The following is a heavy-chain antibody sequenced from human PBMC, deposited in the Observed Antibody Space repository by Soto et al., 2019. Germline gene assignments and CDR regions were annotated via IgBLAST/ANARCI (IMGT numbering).Heavy chain of an antibody. V-gene: IGHV1-18*01. D-gene: IGHD5-12*01. CDR1: GYTFTSYG. J-gene: IGHJ4*02. CDR2: ISADNGNT. CDR3: ARDRLSGYSGYDWDY. Sequence: GASVKVSCKASGYTFTSYGISWVRQAPGQGLEWMGWISADNGNTNYAQNLQDRVTMTTDTSTTTAYMELKSLRSDDTAFYYCARDRLSGYSGYDWDYWGQGTLVTVSS.